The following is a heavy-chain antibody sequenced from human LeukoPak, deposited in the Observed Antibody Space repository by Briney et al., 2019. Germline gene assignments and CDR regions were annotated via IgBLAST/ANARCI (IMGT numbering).Heavy chain of an antibody. Sequence: GGSLRLSCAASGFTFSSYWMHWVRKAPGKGLVWVSRINTDGSSTSYADSVKGRFTISRDNAKNTLYLQMNSLRAEDTAVYYCARGWKGLQFDAFDIWGQGTMVTVSS. CDR1: GFTFSSYW. CDR3: ARGWKGLQFDAFDI. V-gene: IGHV3-74*01. J-gene: IGHJ3*02. D-gene: IGHD5-24*01. CDR2: INTDGSST.